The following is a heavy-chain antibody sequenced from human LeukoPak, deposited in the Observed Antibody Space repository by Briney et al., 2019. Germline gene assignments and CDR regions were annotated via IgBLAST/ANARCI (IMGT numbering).Heavy chain of an antibody. D-gene: IGHD3-10*01. CDR2: ISSSGSTI. CDR1: GFTFSDYY. V-gene: IGHV3-11*01. J-gene: IGHJ4*02. CDR3: ASSLWGHYVSFDY. Sequence: GGSLRLSCAASGFTFSDYYMSWIRQAPGKGREWVSYISSSGSTISYADSVKGRFTISRDNAKNSLYLQMTSLRAEDTAVYYCASSLWGHYVSFDYWGQGTLVTVPS.